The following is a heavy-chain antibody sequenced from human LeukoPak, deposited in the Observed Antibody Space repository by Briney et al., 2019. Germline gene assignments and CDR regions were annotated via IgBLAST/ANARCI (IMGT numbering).Heavy chain of an antibody. V-gene: IGHV4-59*01. D-gene: IGHD3-22*01. CDR1: GGSISSYY. Sequence: PSETLSLTCTVSGGSISSYYWSWIRQPPGKGLEWIGYIYYSGSTNYNPSLKSRVTISVDTSKNQFSLKLSSVTAADTAVYYCARCWLGPYVSSGPNWFDPWGQGTLVTVSS. J-gene: IGHJ5*02. CDR3: ARCWLGPYVSSGPNWFDP. CDR2: IYYSGST.